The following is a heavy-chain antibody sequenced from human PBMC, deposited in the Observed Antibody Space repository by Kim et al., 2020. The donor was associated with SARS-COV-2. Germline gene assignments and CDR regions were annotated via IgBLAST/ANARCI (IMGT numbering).Heavy chain of an antibody. V-gene: IGHV4-59*13. CDR2: IYYSGST. D-gene: IGHD3-10*01. CDR1: GGSITEYY. J-gene: IGHJ4*02. Sequence: SETLSLTCTVSGGSITEYYWSWIRQAPGKGLEWLGYIYYSGSTSYNPSLKSRVTISVDTSKNQFSLNLRSVTAADTAVFYCARVVGVFGRFGELLGYYFVYWGQGTLVTVSS. CDR3: ARVVGVFGRFGELLGYYFVY.